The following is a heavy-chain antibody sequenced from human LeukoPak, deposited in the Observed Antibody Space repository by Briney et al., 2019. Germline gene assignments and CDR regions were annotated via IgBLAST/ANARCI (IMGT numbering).Heavy chain of an antibody. D-gene: IGHD6-19*01. J-gene: IGHJ4*02. CDR1: GFTFSSYA. V-gene: IGHV3-30*04. CDR3: ARASSIAVGGVPRGY. Sequence: GGSLRLSCAASGFTFSSYAMHWVRQAPGKGLEWVSVISFDGSNKYYADSVKGRFTISRDNSKNTLYLQMNSLRAEDTAVYYCARASSIAVGGVPRGYWGQGTLVTVSS. CDR2: ISFDGSNK.